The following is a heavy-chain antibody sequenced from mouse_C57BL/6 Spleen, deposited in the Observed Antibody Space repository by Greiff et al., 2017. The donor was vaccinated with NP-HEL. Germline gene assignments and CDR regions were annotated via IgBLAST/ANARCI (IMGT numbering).Heavy chain of an antibody. Sequence: QVQLQQSGAELVRPGTSVKVSCKASGYAFTNYLIEWVKQRPGQGLEWIGVINPGSGGTNYNEKFKGKATLTADKSSSTAYMQLSSLTSEDSAVYFCARGAGSSYVRAMDYWGQGTSVTVSS. CDR3: ARGAGSSYVRAMDY. CDR1: GYAFTNYL. CDR2: INPGSGGT. J-gene: IGHJ4*01. V-gene: IGHV1-54*01. D-gene: IGHD1-1*01.